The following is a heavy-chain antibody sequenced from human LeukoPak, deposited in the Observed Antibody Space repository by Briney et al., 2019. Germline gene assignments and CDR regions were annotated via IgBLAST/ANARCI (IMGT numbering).Heavy chain of an antibody. D-gene: IGHD7-27*01. CDR2: IIPILGIA. CDR3: ARDVNWDLDY. Sequence: SVKVSCKASGGTFSSYAISWVRQAPGQGLEWMGRIIPILGIANYAQKFQGRVTMTTDTSTSTAYMELRSLRSDDTAVYYCARDVNWDLDYWGQGTLVTVSP. J-gene: IGHJ4*02. CDR1: GGTFSSYA. V-gene: IGHV1-69*04.